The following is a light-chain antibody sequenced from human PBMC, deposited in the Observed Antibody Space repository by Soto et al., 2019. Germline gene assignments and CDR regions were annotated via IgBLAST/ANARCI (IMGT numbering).Light chain of an antibody. Sequence: TQSPSTLSASVGDRVTITCRASQSISSWLAWYQQKPGQAPRLLIYAASSRATGIPDRFSGSGSGTDFTLTISRLEPEDFAVYYCQQFGSSPGFTFGPGTKVDIK. CDR2: AAS. J-gene: IGKJ3*01. CDR1: QSISSW. CDR3: QQFGSSPGFT. V-gene: IGKV3-20*01.